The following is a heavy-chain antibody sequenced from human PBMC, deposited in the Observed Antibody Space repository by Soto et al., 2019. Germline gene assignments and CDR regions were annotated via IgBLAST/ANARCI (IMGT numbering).Heavy chain of an antibody. J-gene: IGHJ3*02. V-gene: IGHV4-59*01. CDR2: IYFRGTT. CDR3: ARVWGGAFDI. CDR1: GGSISSYY. D-gene: IGHD3-10*01. Sequence: TSETLSLTCTVSGGSISSYYWSWIRQPPGKGLEWIGYIYFRGTTNYNPSLKSRVTISVDTSKNQFSLKLSSVTAADTAVYYCARVWGGAFDIWGQGTMVTV.